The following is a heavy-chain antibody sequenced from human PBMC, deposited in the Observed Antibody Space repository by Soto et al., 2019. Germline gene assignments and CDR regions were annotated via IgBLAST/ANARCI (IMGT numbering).Heavy chain of an antibody. D-gene: IGHD3-9*01. V-gene: IGHV1-69*01. J-gene: IGHJ4*02. Sequence: QVQLVQSGAEVKTPGSSVKVSCKASGGTFSSYAISWVRQAPGQGLEWMGGIIPIFGTANYAQKFQGRVTITEEESTSTAYMELGSLISEDTAVYYCAEVPNYDCLTGDYFDFWGQGTLVTV. CDR3: AEVPNYDCLTGDYFDF. CDR1: GGTFSSYA. CDR2: IIPIFGTA.